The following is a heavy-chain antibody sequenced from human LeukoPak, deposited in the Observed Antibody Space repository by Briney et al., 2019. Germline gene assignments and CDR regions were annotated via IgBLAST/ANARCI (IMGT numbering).Heavy chain of an antibody. D-gene: IGHD1-26*01. V-gene: IGHV1-18*01. Sequence: ASVKVSCKASGYTFTSYGISWVRQAPGQGLEWMGWISAYNGNTNYAQKLQGRGTMTTDTSTSTAYMELRSLTSDGTAVYYCARDYGGNPSSYWGQGTLVTVSS. CDR3: ARDYGGNPSSY. J-gene: IGHJ4*02. CDR1: GYTFTSYG. CDR2: ISAYNGNT.